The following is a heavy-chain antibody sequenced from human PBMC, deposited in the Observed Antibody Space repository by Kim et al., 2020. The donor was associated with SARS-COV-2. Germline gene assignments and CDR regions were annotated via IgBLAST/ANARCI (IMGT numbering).Heavy chain of an antibody. CDR1: GYTFTSYG. CDR2: ISAYNGNT. V-gene: IGHV1-18*01. J-gene: IGHJ6*02. D-gene: IGHD4-17*01. CDR3: ARPSYTVTKGRGYYGMDV. Sequence: ASVKVSCKASGYTFTSYGISWVRQAPGQGLEWMGWISAYNGNTNYAQKLQGRVTMTTDTSTSTAYMELRSLRSDDTAVYYCARPSYTVTKGRGYYGMDVWGQGTTVTVSS.